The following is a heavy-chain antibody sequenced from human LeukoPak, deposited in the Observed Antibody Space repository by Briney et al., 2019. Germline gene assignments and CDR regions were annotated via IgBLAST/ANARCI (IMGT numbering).Heavy chain of an antibody. CDR3: ARGSARTNYYYYYMDV. V-gene: IGHV1-69*05. J-gene: IGHJ6*03. CDR2: IIPIFGTA. Sequence: SVKVSCKASGGTFSSYAISWVRQAPGQGLELMGGIIPIFGTANYAQKFQGRVTITTDESTSTAYMELSSLRSEDTAVYYCARGSARTNYYYYYMDVWGKGTTVTVSS. CDR1: GGTFSSYA.